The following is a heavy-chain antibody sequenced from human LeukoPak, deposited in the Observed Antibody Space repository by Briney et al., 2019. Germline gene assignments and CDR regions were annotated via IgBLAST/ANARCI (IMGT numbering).Heavy chain of an antibody. D-gene: IGHD5-12*01. CDR3: ARDSGHDYYFDY. CDR1: GFGFSSYW. CDR2: ISTDGSST. J-gene: IGHJ4*02. Sequence: GGSLRLSCAASGFGFSSYWMHWVRQAPGKGLLWVSRISTDGSSTSYADSVKGRFTISRDNAKNTLYLQMNSLRAEDTAVYYCARDSGHDYYFDYWGQGTLVTVSS. V-gene: IGHV3-74*01.